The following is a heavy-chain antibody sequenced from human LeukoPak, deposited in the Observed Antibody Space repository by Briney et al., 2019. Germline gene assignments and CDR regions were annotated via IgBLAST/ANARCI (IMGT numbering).Heavy chain of an antibody. Sequence: GGSLRLSCAASGFTFSSYAMSWVRQAPGKGLEWVSAISGSGGSTYYADSVKGRFTISRDNAKNTLYLQMNSLRAEDTAVYYCARDFRSGLRAFDIWGQGTMVTVSS. J-gene: IGHJ3*02. CDR1: GFTFSSYA. D-gene: IGHD3-10*01. V-gene: IGHV3-23*01. CDR2: ISGSGGST. CDR3: ARDFRSGLRAFDI.